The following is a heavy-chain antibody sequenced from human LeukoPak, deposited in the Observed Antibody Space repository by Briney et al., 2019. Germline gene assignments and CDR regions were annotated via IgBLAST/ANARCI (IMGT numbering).Heavy chain of an antibody. CDR2: IYYSGST. CDR1: GFTFSNYA. J-gene: IGHJ5*02. CDR3: ARRYCSGGSCYSDNWFDP. Sequence: PGGSLRLSCVASGFTFSNYAMSWVRQPPGKGLEWIGSIYYSGSTYYNPSLKSRVTISVDTSKNQFSLKLSSVTAADTAVYYCARRYCSGGSCYSDNWFDPWGQGTLVTVSS. D-gene: IGHD2-15*01. V-gene: IGHV4-39*01.